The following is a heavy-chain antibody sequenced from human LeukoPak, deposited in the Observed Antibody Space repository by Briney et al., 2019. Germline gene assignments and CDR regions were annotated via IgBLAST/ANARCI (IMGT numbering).Heavy chain of an antibody. V-gene: IGHV3-21*01. CDR2: ISSSSSYI. CDR1: GFTFSSYW. Sequence: PGGSLRLSCAASGFTFSSYWMSWVRQAPGKGLEWVSSISSSSSYIYYADSVKGRFTISRDNAKNSLYLQMNSLRAEDTAVYYCARELGFGEFDYWGQGTLVTVSS. D-gene: IGHD3-10*01. CDR3: ARELGFGEFDY. J-gene: IGHJ4*02.